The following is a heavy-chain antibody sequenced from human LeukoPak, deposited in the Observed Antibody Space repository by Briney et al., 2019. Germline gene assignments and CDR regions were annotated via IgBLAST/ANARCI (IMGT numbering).Heavy chain of an antibody. V-gene: IGHV3-21*01. Sequence: GGSLRLSCAASGFTFSSYSMNWVRQAPGKGLEWVSSITSSSSSYIHYADSVKGRFTISRDNPMNSLYLQMNSLRAEDTAVYYCTRTSPSYYDFWSGDGMDVWGQGTTVTVSS. D-gene: IGHD3-3*01. CDR1: GFTFSSYS. CDR3: TRTSPSYYDFWSGDGMDV. CDR2: ITSSSSSYI. J-gene: IGHJ6*02.